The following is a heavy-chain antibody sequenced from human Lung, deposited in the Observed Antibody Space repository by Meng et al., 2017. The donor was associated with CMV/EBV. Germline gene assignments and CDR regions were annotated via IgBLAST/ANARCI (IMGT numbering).Heavy chain of an antibody. V-gene: IGHV3-21*01. CDR3: ARAGDIVEVSDPLCQNYYYYGMDL. CDR2: INSTKNYI. Sequence: LEWVSSINSTKNYIYYADSVKGRFTISRDSSKNTVYLHINSLRGEDTAVYYCARAGDIVEVSDPLCQNYYYYGMDLWGQGTTVTVSS. D-gene: IGHD2-15*01. J-gene: IGHJ6*02.